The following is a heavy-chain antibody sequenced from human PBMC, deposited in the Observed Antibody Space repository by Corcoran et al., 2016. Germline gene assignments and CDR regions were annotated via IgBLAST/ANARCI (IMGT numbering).Heavy chain of an antibody. CDR2: IIPIFGTA. V-gene: IGHV1-69*01. Sequence: QVQLVQSGAEVKKPGSSVKVSCKASGGTFSSYAISWVRQAPGQGLEWMGGIIPIFGTANYAQKFQGRVTITADESTSTAYMELSSLRSEDTAVYYCARDPGSYVGNSAGWFDPWCQGTLVTVS. D-gene: IGHD2-15*01. CDR1: GGTFSSYA. CDR3: ARDPGSYVGNSAGWFDP. J-gene: IGHJ5*02.